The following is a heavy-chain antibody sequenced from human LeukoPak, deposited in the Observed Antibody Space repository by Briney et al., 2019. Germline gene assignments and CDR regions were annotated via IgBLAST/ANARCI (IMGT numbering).Heavy chain of an antibody. CDR1: GYTFTGYY. J-gene: IGHJ4*02. Sequence: GASVKVSCKASGYTFTGYYMHWVRQAPGQGLEWMEWINPNSGDTNYAQKFQGRVTMTRDTSISTAYMELSRLRSDDTAVYYCARPSLSCGGDCYSSPYYFDYWGQGTLVTVSS. V-gene: IGHV1-2*02. CDR2: INPNSGDT. CDR3: ARPSLSCGGDCYSSPYYFDY. D-gene: IGHD2-21*02.